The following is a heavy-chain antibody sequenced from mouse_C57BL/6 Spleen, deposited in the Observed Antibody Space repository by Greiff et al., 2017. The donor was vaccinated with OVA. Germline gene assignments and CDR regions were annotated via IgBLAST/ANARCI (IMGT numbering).Heavy chain of an antibody. Sequence: VMLVESGPGLVQPSQSLSITCTVSGFSLTSYGVHWVRQSPGKGLEWLGVIWSGGSTDYNAAFISRLSISKDNSKSQVFFKMNSLQADDTAIYYCASITTVVATENAMDYWGQGTSVTVSS. CDR1: GFSLTSYG. CDR2: IWSGGST. D-gene: IGHD1-1*01. CDR3: ASITTVVATENAMDY. V-gene: IGHV2-2*01. J-gene: IGHJ4*01.